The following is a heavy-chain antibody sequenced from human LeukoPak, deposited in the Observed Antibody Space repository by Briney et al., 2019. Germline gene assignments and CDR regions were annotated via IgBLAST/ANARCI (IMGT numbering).Heavy chain of an antibody. CDR1: GGSVSNTDYY. D-gene: IGHD6-13*01. CDR2: ISGSGGST. Sequence: QSSETLSLTCTVSGGSVSNTDYYWSWVRQAPGKGLEWVSAISGSGGSTYYADSVKGRFTISRDNSKNTLYLQMNSLRAEDTAVYYCAKRRMAAAGTVDYWGQGTLVTVSS. CDR3: AKRRMAAAGTVDY. J-gene: IGHJ4*02. V-gene: IGHV3-23*01.